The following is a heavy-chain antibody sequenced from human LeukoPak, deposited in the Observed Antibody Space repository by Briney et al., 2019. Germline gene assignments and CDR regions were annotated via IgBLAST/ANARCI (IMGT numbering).Heavy chain of an antibody. J-gene: IGHJ6*02. CDR2: ISGSGGST. Sequence: PGGSLRLSCAASGFTFSSYAMSWVRQAPGKGLEWVSAISGSGGSTYYADSVKGRFTISRDNSKNTLYLQMNSLRAEDTAVYYCARGDPTTVVTPPYYYYGMDVWGQGTTVTVSS. V-gene: IGHV3-23*01. CDR3: ARGDPTTVVTPPYYYYGMDV. CDR1: GFTFSSYA. D-gene: IGHD4-23*01.